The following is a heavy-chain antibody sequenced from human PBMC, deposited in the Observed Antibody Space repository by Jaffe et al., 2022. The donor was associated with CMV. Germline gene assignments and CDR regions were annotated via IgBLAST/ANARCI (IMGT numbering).Heavy chain of an antibody. CDR3: ARHVRRIVGDFNWFDP. Sequence: QLQLQESGPGLVKPSETLSLTCTVSGGSISSSSYYWGWIRQPPGKGLEWIGSIYYSGSTYYNPSLKSRVTISVDTSKNQFSLKLSSVTAADTAVYYCARHVRRIVGDFNWFDPWGQGTLVTVSS. D-gene: IGHD1-26*01. CDR2: IYYSGST. CDR1: GGSISSSSYY. V-gene: IGHV4-39*01. J-gene: IGHJ5*02.